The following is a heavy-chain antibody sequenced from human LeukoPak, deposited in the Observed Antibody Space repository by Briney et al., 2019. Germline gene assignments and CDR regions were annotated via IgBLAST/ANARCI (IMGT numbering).Heavy chain of an antibody. CDR2: INPSGGST. V-gene: IGHV1-46*01. D-gene: IGHD3-9*01. Sequence: KSAGYGISIDLIGRLSIDQEQGLEWMGIINPSGGSTSYAQNFQGRVTMTTDTSTSTAYMELRSLRSDDTAVYYCARDRYPAVGPEVYFDLWGRGRLVTVS. J-gene: IGHJ2*01. CDR3: ARDRYPAVGPEVYFDL. CDR1: GYGISIDL.